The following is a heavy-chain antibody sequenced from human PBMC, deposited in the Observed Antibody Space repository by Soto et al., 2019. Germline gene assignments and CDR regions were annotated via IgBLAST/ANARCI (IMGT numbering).Heavy chain of an antibody. Sequence: PGGSLRLSCTASGFTFSSYAMSWVRQAPGKGLQWVSAISGSGGDTSYADSVKGRFTISRDNSKNTLYLQMNSLRAEDTAVYYCARWNYVHYWGQGTLVTVSS. CDR1: GFTFSSYA. CDR2: ISGSGGDT. CDR3: ARWNYVHY. D-gene: IGHD2-15*01. J-gene: IGHJ4*02. V-gene: IGHV3-23*01.